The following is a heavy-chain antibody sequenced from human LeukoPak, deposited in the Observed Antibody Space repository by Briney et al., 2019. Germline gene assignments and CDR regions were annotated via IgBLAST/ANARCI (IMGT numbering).Heavy chain of an antibody. CDR1: GYTFSTYD. CDR2: MNPNSGNT. J-gene: IGHJ4*02. Sequence: DSVKVSCKTSGYTFSTYDINWVRQAAGQGLEWMGWMNPNSGNTGFAQKFQGRATITRDTSITTAYLELSSLRSEDTAVYFSARAIRYQLLSDYWGQGTLVTVPS. CDR3: ARAIRYQLLSDY. D-gene: IGHD2-2*01. V-gene: IGHV1-8*03.